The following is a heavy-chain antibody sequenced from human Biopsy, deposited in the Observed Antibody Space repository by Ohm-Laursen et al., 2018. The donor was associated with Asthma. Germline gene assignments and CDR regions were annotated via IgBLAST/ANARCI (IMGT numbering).Heavy chain of an antibody. V-gene: IGHV4-31*03. D-gene: IGHD3-22*01. J-gene: IGHJ4*02. CDR2: VYYSGST. CDR3: ARAQDYYDSRGYYRSFDY. Sequence: TLSLTCTVFYGSITSGGCYWTWPRQHPGKGLEWIGFVYYSGSTYYNPSLKSRVRVSIDTSKNQFPLNLSSLNAADTAGYYCARAQDYYDSRGYYRSFDYWGQGTLVTVSS. CDR1: YGSITSGGCY.